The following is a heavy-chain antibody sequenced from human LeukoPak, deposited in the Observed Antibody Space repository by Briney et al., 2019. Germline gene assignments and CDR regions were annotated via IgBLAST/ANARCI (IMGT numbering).Heavy chain of an antibody. CDR1: GYTFTSYG. CDR2: ISAYNGNT. D-gene: IGHD3-22*01. V-gene: IGHV1-18*01. Sequence: ASVKVSCKASGYTFTSYGISWVRQAPGQGLEWMGWISAYNGNTNYAQKLQGRVTMTTDTSTSTAYMELSSLRSEDTAVYYCARAIYYYDSSGYYYGAFDIWGQGTMVTVSS. CDR3: ARAIYYYDSSGYYYGAFDI. J-gene: IGHJ3*02.